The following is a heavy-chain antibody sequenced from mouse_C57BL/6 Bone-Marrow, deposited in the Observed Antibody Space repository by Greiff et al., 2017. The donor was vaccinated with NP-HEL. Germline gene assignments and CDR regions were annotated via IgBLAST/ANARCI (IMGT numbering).Heavy chain of an antibody. D-gene: IGHD2-4*01. CDR3: ARGGLYDYGDYAMDY. J-gene: IGHJ4*01. V-gene: IGHV1-81*01. Sequence: VKVVESGAELARPGASVKLSCKASGYTFTSYGISWVKQRTGQGLEWIGEIYPRSGNTYYNEKFKGKATLTADKSSSTAYMELRSLTSEDSAVYFCARGGLYDYGDYAMDYWGQGTSVTVSS. CDR1: GYTFTSYG. CDR2: IYPRSGNT.